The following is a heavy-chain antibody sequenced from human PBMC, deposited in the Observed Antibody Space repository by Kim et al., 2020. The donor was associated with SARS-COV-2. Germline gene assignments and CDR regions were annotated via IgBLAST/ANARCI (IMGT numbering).Heavy chain of an antibody. CDR2: KVNK. V-gene: IGHV1-3*01. CDR3: ARNDYFDY. J-gene: IGHJ4*02. Sequence: KVNKKDSETFHDRITVTRDTSASTVYMERGSLRSEDTAVYYCARNDYFDYWGQGTLVTVSS.